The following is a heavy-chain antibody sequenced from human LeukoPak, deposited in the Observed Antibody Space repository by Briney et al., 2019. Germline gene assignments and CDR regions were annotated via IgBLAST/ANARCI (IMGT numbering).Heavy chain of an antibody. V-gene: IGHV3-30-3*01. CDR3: AKDIGPQRYYGMDV. CDR1: GFTFSSYA. CDR2: ISYDGSNK. Sequence: GGSLRLSCAASGFTFSSYAMHWVRQAPGKGLEWVAVISYDGSNKYYADSVKGRFTISRDNAKNSLYLQMNSLRAEDTALYYCAKDIGPQRYYGMDVWGQGTTVTVSS. J-gene: IGHJ6*02. D-gene: IGHD3-16*02.